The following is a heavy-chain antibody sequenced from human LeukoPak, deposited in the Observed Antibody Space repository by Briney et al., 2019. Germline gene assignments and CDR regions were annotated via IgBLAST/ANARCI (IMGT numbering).Heavy chain of an antibody. CDR1: GGSISSGGYY. Sequence: SETLALTCTVSGGSISSGGYYWSWIRQHPGKGLEWIGYIYYSGSTYYNPSLKSRVTISVDTSKNQFSLKLSSVTAADTAVYYCARGSIVATDFAYWGQGTLVIVSS. D-gene: IGHD5-12*01. CDR3: ARGSIVATDFAY. V-gene: IGHV4-31*03. CDR2: IYYSGST. J-gene: IGHJ4*02.